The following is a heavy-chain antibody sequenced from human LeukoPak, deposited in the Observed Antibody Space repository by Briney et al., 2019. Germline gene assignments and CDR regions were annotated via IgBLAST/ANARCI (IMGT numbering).Heavy chain of an antibody. V-gene: IGHV4-39*01. Sequence: PSETLSLTCTVSGGSISSSSYYWGWIRQPPGKGLEWIGSIYYSGSTYYNPSLKSRVTISVDTSKNQFSLKLSSVTAADTAVYYCARGSSVADDYWGQGTLVTVSS. CDR3: ARGSSVADDY. CDR2: IYYSGST. J-gene: IGHJ4*02. CDR1: GGSISSSSYY. D-gene: IGHD6-19*01.